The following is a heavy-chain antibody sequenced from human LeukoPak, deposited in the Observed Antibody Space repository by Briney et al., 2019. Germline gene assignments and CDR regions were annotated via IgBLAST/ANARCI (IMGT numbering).Heavy chain of an antibody. D-gene: IGHD3-10*01. J-gene: IGHJ5*02. V-gene: IGHV4-59*01. Sequence: KPSETLSLTCTVSGGSISSYYWSWIRQSPGKGLECIGYIHYTGSTNHNPSLKSRVTISVETSKNQFSLKLKSVTAADTAVYYCARGGYYGSGNDFRFDPWGQGTLVTVSS. CDR3: ARGGYYGSGNDFRFDP. CDR1: GGSISSYY. CDR2: IHYTGST.